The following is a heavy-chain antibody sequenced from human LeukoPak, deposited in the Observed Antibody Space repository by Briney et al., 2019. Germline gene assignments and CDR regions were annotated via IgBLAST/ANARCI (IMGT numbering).Heavy chain of an antibody. CDR2: ISSSGSTI. D-gene: IGHD3-9*01. V-gene: IGHV3-48*03. CDR3: AREGAPGVLRYFDWFDY. CDR1: GFTFSSYE. J-gene: IGHJ4*02. Sequence: GGSLRLSCAASGFTFSSYEMNWVRQAPGKGLEWVSYISSSGSTINYADSEKGRFTISRDNAKNSLYLQMNSLRAEDTAVYYCAREGAPGVLRYFDWFDYWGQGTLVTVSS.